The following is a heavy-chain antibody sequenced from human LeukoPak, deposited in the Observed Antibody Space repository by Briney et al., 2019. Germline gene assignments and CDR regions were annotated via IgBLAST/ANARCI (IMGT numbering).Heavy chain of an antibody. Sequence: GESLKISCKGSGYSFTSYWIGWVRQMPGKGLERMGIIYPGDSDTRYSPSFQGQVTISADKSISTAYLQWSSLKASDTAMYYCASSGGYSGSPGDFQHWGQGTLVAVSS. V-gene: IGHV5-51*01. J-gene: IGHJ1*01. CDR1: GYSFTSYW. CDR2: IYPGDSDT. D-gene: IGHD1-26*01. CDR3: ASSGGYSGSPGDFQH.